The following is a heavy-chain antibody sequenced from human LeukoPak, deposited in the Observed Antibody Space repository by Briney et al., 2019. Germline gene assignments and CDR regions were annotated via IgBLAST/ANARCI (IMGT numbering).Heavy chain of an antibody. CDR1: GYTFTSSY. CDR3: ARGRIAAAGLKNWFDR. Sequence: ASVKVSCKASGYTFTSSYMHWVRQAPGQGLEWMGISNPSGGSTSYAQKFQGRVTMTRDMSTSTVYMELSSLRSEDTAVYYCARGRIAAAGLKNWFDRWGQGTPVTVSS. V-gene: IGHV1-46*01. D-gene: IGHD6-13*01. J-gene: IGHJ5*02. CDR2: SNPSGGST.